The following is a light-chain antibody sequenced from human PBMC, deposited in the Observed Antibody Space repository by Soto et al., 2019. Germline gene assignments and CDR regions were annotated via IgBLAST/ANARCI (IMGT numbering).Light chain of an antibody. CDR3: QQFNNWPPWT. Sequence: EVVLTQSPATLSVSPGEGVTLSCRASQGIGDTLAWYQHKPGQTPRFLIYGASTRAAGIPDRFSGSGSGTEFTLTISGLQSDDFAVYYCQQFNNWPPWTFGQGTKVEIK. CDR2: GAS. CDR1: QGIGDT. V-gene: IGKV3-15*01. J-gene: IGKJ1*01.